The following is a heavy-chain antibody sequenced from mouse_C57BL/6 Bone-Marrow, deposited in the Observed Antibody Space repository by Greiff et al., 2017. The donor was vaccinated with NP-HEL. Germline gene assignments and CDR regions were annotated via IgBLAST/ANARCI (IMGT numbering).Heavy chain of an antibody. V-gene: IGHV5-16*01. CDR3: ARLLGRDYFDY. J-gene: IGHJ2*01. D-gene: IGHD4-1*01. Sequence: EVKLVESEGGLVQPGSSMKLSCTASGFTFSDYYMAWVRQVPEKGLEWVANINYDGSSTYYLDSLKSRFIISRDNAKNILYLQMSSLKSEDTATYYCARLLGRDYFDYWGQGTTLTVSS. CDR1: GFTFSDYY. CDR2: INYDGSST.